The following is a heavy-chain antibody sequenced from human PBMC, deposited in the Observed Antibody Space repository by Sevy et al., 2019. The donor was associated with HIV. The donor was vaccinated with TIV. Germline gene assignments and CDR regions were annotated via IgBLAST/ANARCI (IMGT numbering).Heavy chain of an antibody. V-gene: IGHV3-73*01. CDR2: IRSRADSYET. J-gene: IGHJ5*02. D-gene: IGHD2-15*01. Sequence: GGSLRLSCAASGFNFNIAAIHWVRQAPGRGLEWVARIRSRADSYETEYSASVRGRFITSRDDSRTTAYQQMNSLKTEETAVYSCTRQGVIAELDLWGQGTLVTVSS. CDR3: TRQGVIAELDL. CDR1: GFNFNIAA.